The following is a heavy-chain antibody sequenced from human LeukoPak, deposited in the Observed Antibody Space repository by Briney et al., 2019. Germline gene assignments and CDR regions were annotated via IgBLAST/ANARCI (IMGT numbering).Heavy chain of an antibody. J-gene: IGHJ5*02. Sequence: GGSLRLSCAASGFTFSSYSMYWVRQAPGKGLEWVSSISSSSSYIYYADSVKGRFTISRDNAKNSLYLQMNSLRAEDTAVYYWAREGYVWERYRPNWFDPWGQGTLVTVSS. V-gene: IGHV3-21*01. D-gene: IGHD3-16*02. CDR3: AREGYVWERYRPNWFDP. CDR1: GFTFSSYS. CDR2: ISSSSSYI.